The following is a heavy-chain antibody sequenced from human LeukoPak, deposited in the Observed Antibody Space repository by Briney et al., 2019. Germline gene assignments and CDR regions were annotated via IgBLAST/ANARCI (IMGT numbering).Heavy chain of an antibody. CDR2: IYYSGST. CDR1: GGSISSYY. Sequence: KPSETLSLTCTVSGGSISSYYWSWIRQPPGKGLEWIGYIYYSGSTNYNPSLKSRVTISVDTSKNQFSLKLSSVTAADTAVYYCARGPADEFDYWGQGTLVTVSS. CDR3: ARGPADEFDY. J-gene: IGHJ4*02. V-gene: IGHV4-59*01.